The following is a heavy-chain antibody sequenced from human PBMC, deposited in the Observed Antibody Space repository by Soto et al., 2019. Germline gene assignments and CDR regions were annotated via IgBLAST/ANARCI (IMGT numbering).Heavy chain of an antibody. Sequence: QVQLVQSGDEVKKPGASVKVSCKASGYTFTSYDINWVRQATGQGLEWMGWMNPNSGNTGYAQKLQGRVTMTRNTSISTAYMELSSLRSEDTAVYYCARERSAAGTGWFDPWGQGTLVTVSS. D-gene: IGHD6-13*01. CDR2: MNPNSGNT. V-gene: IGHV1-8*01. CDR1: GYTFTSYD. J-gene: IGHJ5*02. CDR3: ARERSAAGTGWFDP.